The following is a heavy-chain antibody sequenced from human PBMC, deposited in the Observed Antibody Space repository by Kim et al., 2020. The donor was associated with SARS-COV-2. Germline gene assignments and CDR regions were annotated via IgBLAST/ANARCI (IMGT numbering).Heavy chain of an antibody. D-gene: IGHD6-6*01. Sequence: GGSLRLSCAASGFTFDDYTMHWVRQAPGKGLEWVSLIIWDGGRTYYADSVKGRFTISRDNSKNSLYLQMDSLRSEDNALYYCAKDRFIGGRRSFVADHWGLGTLVAGSS. CDR3: AKDRFIGGRRSFVADH. V-gene: IGHV3-43*01. J-gene: IGHJ4*02. CDR2: IIWDGGRT. CDR1: GFTFDDYT.